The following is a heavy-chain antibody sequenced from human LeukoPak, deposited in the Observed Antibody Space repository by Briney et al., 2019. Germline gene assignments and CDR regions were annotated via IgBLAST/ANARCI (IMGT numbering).Heavy chain of an antibody. Sequence: GGSLKLSCAASGFTFSNYNMNWVRQAPGKVLEWVSSITSGGSYIFYADSVKGRFTISRDNAKNSLYLQMNSLRAEDTAVYYCARVGIVLDYYYYYMDVWGKGTTVTVSS. CDR2: ITSGGSYI. CDR1: GFTFSNYN. V-gene: IGHV3-21*01. D-gene: IGHD2-8*01. CDR3: ARVGIVLDYYYYYMDV. J-gene: IGHJ6*03.